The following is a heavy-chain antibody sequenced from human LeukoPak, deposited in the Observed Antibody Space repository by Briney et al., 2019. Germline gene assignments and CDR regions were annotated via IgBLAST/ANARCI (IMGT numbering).Heavy chain of an antibody. CDR2: ISSSSSYI. Sequence: GGSLRLSCAASGFTFSSYSMNWVRQAPGKGLEWVSSISSSSSYIYYADSVKGRFTISRDNAKNSPYLQMNSLRAEDTAVYYCARIGLSNYYDSSGLDYWGQGTLVTVSS. D-gene: IGHD3-22*01. V-gene: IGHV3-21*01. J-gene: IGHJ4*02. CDR1: GFTFSSYS. CDR3: ARIGLSNYYDSSGLDY.